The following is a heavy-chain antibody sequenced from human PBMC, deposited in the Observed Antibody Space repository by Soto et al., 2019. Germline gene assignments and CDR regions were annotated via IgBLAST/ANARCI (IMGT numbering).Heavy chain of an antibody. Sequence: PSETLSLTCTVSGGSISSGGYYWSWIRQHPGKGLEWIGYIYYSGSTYYNPSLKSRVTISVDTSKNQFSLKLSSVTAADTAVYYCASLDYDILTGYPPHKNNWFDPWGQGTLVTVS. J-gene: IGHJ5*02. CDR2: IYYSGST. V-gene: IGHV4-31*03. D-gene: IGHD3-9*01. CDR1: GGSISSGGYY. CDR3: ASLDYDILTGYPPHKNNWFDP.